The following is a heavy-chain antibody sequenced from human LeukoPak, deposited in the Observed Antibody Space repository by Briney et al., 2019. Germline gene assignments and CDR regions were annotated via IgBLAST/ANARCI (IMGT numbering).Heavy chain of an antibody. CDR1: GYTFTSYY. CDR2: INPSGGST. Sequence: ASVKVSCKASGYTFTSYYMHWVRQAPGQGLEWMGIINPSGGSTSYAQKFQGRVTMTRDTSTSTVYMELSSLRSEDTAVYYCARDRENYYDSSGYLGYWGQGTLVTVSS. V-gene: IGHV1-46*01. CDR3: ARDRENYYDSSGYLGY. D-gene: IGHD3-22*01. J-gene: IGHJ4*02.